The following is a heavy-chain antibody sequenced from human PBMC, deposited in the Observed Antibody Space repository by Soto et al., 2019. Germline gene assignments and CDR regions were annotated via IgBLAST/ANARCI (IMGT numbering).Heavy chain of an antibody. CDR1: GGPFSDFH. D-gene: IGHD3-3*01. J-gene: IGHJ6*02. Sequence: LSLTCAVYGGPFSDFHWTWIRQPPGKGLEWIGYIYYSGSTNYNPSLKSRVTISVDTSKNQFSLKLSSVTAADTAVYYCARDRSHFGVAYYYYGMDVWGQGTTVTVSS. CDR3: ARDRSHFGVAYYYYGMDV. V-gene: IGHV4-59*01. CDR2: IYYSGST.